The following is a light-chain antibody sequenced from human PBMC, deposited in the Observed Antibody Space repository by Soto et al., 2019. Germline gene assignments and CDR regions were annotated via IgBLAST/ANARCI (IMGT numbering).Light chain of an antibody. CDR2: DAS. J-gene: IGKJ4*01. Sequence: DIQMTQSPSTLSASVVDRVTITCLASQSISSWLAWYQQKPGKAPKLLIYDASSLESGVPSRFSGSGSGTEFTLTISSLQPDDFATYYCQQYNSYSATFGGGTKVDIK. CDR3: QQYNSYSAT. V-gene: IGKV1-5*01. CDR1: QSISSW.